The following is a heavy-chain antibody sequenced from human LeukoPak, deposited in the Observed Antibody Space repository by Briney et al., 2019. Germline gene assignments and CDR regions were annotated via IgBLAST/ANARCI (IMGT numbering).Heavy chain of an antibody. CDR1: GFIVRSNY. D-gene: IGHD3-10*01. V-gene: IGHV3-66*01. CDR3: ARAGRGSGSSPPHY. J-gene: IGHJ4*02. Sequence: GGSLRLSCAASGFIVRSNYMSWVRQAPGKGLEWVSVIYSGGSTYYADSVKGRFTISRDNSKNTLYLQMDSLRAEDTAVYYCARAGRGSGSSPPHYWGQGTLVTVSS. CDR2: IYSGGST.